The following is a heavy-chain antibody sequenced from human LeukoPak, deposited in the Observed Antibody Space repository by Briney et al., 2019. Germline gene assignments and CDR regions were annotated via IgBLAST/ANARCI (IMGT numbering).Heavy chain of an antibody. D-gene: IGHD7-27*01. J-gene: IGHJ4*02. V-gene: IGHV3-7*04. CDR1: GFSFSRYW. CDR2: IKRDGSEK. Sequence: GGSLRLSCAPSGFSFSRYWMSWVRQAPGKGLEWVANIKRDGSEKYYVDSVKGRFTISRDNAKNSLYLQMNSLRAEDTAVYYCARDDNWGSDYWGQGTLVTVSS. CDR3: ARDDNWGSDY.